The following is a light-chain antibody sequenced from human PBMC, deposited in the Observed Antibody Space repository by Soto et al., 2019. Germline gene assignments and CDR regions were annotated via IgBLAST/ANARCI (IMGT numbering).Light chain of an antibody. Sequence: QPVLTQSPSASASLGASVKLTCTLSSGHSSYAIAWHQQQPEKGPRYLMKLNSDGSHSKGDGIPDRFSGSSSGAARYLTISRLQSEDEADYYCQTWGTDIVVFGGGTKLTVL. CDR3: QTWGTDIVV. CDR1: SGHSSYA. J-gene: IGLJ2*01. CDR2: LNSDGSH. V-gene: IGLV4-69*01.